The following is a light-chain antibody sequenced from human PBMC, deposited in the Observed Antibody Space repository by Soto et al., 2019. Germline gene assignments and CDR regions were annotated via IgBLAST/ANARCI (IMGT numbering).Light chain of an antibody. Sequence: DIQLTQSPSFLSASVGDRVTITCRASQGKSSFIAWYQQKPGRAPNLLIYATSTLQNAVPSRFSGSVSGTEFTLAITVLEPEDVATYYSQQPTESTFGPGTPVDIK. CDR2: ATS. V-gene: IGKV1-9*01. J-gene: IGKJ3*01. CDR1: QGKSSF. CDR3: QQPTEST.